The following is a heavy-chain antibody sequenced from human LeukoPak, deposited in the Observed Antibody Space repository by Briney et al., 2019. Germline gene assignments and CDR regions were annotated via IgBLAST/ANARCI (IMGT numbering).Heavy chain of an antibody. CDR3: ARTRGMVRGVIGY. CDR1: GGSFSGYY. CDR2: INHSGST. D-gene: IGHD3-10*01. Sequence: PSETLSLTCAVYGGSFSGYYWSWIRQPPGKGLEWIGEINHSGSTNYNPSLKSRVTMSVDTSKNQFSLKLSSVTAADTAVYYCARTRGMVRGVIGYWGQGTLVTVSS. V-gene: IGHV4-34*01. J-gene: IGHJ4*02.